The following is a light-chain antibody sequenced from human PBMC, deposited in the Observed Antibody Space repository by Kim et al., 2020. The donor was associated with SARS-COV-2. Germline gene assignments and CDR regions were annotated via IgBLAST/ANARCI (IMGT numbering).Light chain of an antibody. CDR2: GVS. V-gene: IGKV3-20*01. CDR3: QQYYISYS. Sequence: EIVLTQSPGTLSLSPGERATLSRRASQSLAVNYLAWYQQKPGQAPRLLMYGVSSRATGIPDRFSGSESGSDFTLTISRLEPEDFAVYYCQQYYISYSFGQGTKLEI. J-gene: IGKJ2*03. CDR1: QSLAVNY.